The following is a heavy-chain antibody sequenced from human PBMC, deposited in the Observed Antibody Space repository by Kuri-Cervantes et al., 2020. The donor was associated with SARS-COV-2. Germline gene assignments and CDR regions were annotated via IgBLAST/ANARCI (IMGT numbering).Heavy chain of an antibody. D-gene: IGHD2-2*01. CDR2: IRYDGSNK. J-gene: IGHJ4*02. V-gene: IGHV3-30*02. CDR3: AKGLGYCSSTSCYEFDY. CDR1: GFTFSSSG. Sequence: GGSLRLSCAASGFTFSSSGINWVRQAPGKGLEWVAFIRYDGSNKYYADSVKGRFTISRDNSKNTLYLQMNSLRAEDTAVYYCAKGLGYCSSTSCYEFDYWGQGTLVTVSS.